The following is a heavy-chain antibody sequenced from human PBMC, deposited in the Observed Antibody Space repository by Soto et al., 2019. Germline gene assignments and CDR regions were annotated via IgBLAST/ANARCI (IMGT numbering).Heavy chain of an antibody. Sequence: SLVLSCVGTGLNFDDFAMHGVRQAPGKGLEWVSGITWNSRVLAYADSVKGRFTISRDNARNSLYLQMDSLRDEDTALYYCAKGRYDFWSPYYFDSWGQGTLVTVSS. CDR1: GLNFDDFA. J-gene: IGHJ4*02. D-gene: IGHD3-3*01. V-gene: IGHV3-9*01. CDR2: ITWNSRVL. CDR3: AKGRYDFWSPYYFDS.